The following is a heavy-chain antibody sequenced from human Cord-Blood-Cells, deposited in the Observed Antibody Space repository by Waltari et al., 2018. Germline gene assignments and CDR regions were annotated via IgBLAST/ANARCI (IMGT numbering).Heavy chain of an antibody. CDR3: ARGGKGDAFDI. CDR2: IYHSGST. V-gene: IGHV4-38-2*02. CDR1: GYSIRSGYY. Sequence: QVQLQESGPGLVKPSETLSLTCTVSGYSIRSGYYWGWIRQPPGKGLEWIGIIYHSGSTYYNPSVKSRVTISVDTSKNQFSLKLSSVTAADTAVYYCARGGKGDAFDIWGQGTMVTVSS. D-gene: IGHD3-16*01. J-gene: IGHJ3*02.